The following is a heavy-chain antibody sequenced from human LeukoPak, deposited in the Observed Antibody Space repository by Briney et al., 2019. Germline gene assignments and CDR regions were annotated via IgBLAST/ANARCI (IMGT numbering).Heavy chain of an antibody. V-gene: IGHV3-23*01. J-gene: IGHJ4*02. CDR3: AKGRAGTGGGGYFDY. D-gene: IGHD3-16*01. Sequence: GGSLRLSCAASGFTFSSYAMSWVRQAPGKGLEWVSAISGSGGSTYYADSVKGRFTISRDNSKNTLYLQMNSLRAEDTAVYYCAKGRAGTGGGGYFDYWGQGTLVTVSS. CDR2: ISGSGGST. CDR1: GFTFSSYA.